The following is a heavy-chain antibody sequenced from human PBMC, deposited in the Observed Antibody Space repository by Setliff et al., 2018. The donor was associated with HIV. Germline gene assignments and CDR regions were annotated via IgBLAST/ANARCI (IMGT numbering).Heavy chain of an antibody. D-gene: IGHD3-9*01. CDR1: GFSVSNKY. Sequence: GGSLRLSCAVSGFSVSNKYMTWVRQAPGKGLEWVSIIYSDDYTYYADSIKGRFTISRDSSKNTLYLQMTSLRAEDTAVYYCARDWRYDILTGKAVSDHWGQGILVTVSS. CDR3: ARDWRYDILTGKAVSDH. J-gene: IGHJ4*02. V-gene: IGHV3-66*01. CDR2: IYSDDYT.